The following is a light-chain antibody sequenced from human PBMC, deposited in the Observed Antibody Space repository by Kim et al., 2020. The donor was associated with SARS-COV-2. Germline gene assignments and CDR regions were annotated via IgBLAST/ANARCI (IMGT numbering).Light chain of an antibody. CDR2: AAS. CDR1: QDINIY. Sequence: DVQLTQSPSFLSASVGDRVTITCRASQDINIYLGWYQQKPGKAPKLLLYAASTLQSGVPTRFSGSGSETEFTLTISSLQPDDFATYYCQHLNSYFGNAFRQGSKLE. CDR3: QHLNSYFGNA. V-gene: IGKV1-9*01. J-gene: IGKJ2*01.